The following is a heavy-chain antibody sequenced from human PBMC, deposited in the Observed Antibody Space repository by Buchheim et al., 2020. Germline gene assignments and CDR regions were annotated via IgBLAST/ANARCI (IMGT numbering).Heavy chain of an antibody. D-gene: IGHD1-14*01. V-gene: IGHV1-69*02. CDR2: IIPRLGVT. J-gene: IGHJ6*02. Sequence: QVQLVQSGAEVRKPGSSVKVSCQASGDTFSRYTVSWVRQAPGQGLEWMGRIIPRLGVTNYAQKLQARLTITADTLTNTVYMELSSLRSHDTAVYYCAGKPVDPRSEDYSFGMDVWGQGTT. CDR1: GDTFSRYT. CDR3: AGKPVDPRSEDYSFGMDV.